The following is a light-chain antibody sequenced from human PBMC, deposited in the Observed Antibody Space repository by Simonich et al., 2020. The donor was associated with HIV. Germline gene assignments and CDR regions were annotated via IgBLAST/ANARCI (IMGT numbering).Light chain of an antibody. CDR2: AAS. CDR1: QGIRSY. CDR3: QQYYSYPPT. Sequence: IQMTQSPSSVSASTGDRVTITCRASQGIRSYLAWYQQKPGKAPKLLIYAASTLQSGVPSRFSGSGSGTDFTLTISCLQSEDFATYYCQQYYSYPPTFGGGTKVEIK. V-gene: IGKV1-8*01. J-gene: IGKJ4*01.